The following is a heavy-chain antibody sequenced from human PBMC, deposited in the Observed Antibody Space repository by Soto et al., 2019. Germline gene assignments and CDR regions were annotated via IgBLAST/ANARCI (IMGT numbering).Heavy chain of an antibody. V-gene: IGHV1-3*05. J-gene: IGHJ4*02. Sequence: QVQLVQSGAEEKKPGASVKVSCKASGYTFTSYAMHWVRQAPGQRIEWMGWINAGNGNTKYSQKFQGRVTITRDTSASTAYMQLSSLRSADTAVYYCASESSGGEFDYWGQGTLVTVSS. CDR2: INAGNGNT. D-gene: IGHD2-15*01. CDR3: ASESSGGEFDY. CDR1: GYTFTSYA.